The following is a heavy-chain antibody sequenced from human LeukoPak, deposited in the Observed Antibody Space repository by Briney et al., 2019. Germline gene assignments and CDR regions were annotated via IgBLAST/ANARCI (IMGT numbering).Heavy chain of an antibody. CDR2: ISSSSSYI. Sequence: GGSLRHSCAASGFTFSSYFMNWVRQAPGKGLEWVSSISSSSSYIYYADSVKGRFTISRDNAKNSLYLQMNSLRAEDTAVYYCARDRGGAAFDYWGQGTLVTVSS. D-gene: IGHD3-16*01. CDR3: ARDRGGAAFDY. J-gene: IGHJ4*02. CDR1: GFTFSSYF. V-gene: IGHV3-21*01.